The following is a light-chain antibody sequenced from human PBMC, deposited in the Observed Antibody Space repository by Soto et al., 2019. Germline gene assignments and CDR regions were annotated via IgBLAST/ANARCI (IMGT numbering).Light chain of an antibody. CDR1: QAVSIF. V-gene: IGKV3-11*02. Sequence: EILLAQSPATLSLSPGERATLSCTASQAVSIFLAWYQQKPGQAPRLLIHDASNRATGVPARFSGSGSGRDFTLTITSLEPEDFAVYYGQQRSTWLYTFGQGTKREV. J-gene: IGKJ2*01. CDR3: QQRSTWLYT. CDR2: DAS.